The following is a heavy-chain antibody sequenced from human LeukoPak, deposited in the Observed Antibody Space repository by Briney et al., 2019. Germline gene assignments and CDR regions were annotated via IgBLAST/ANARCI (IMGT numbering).Heavy chain of an antibody. J-gene: IGHJ4*02. V-gene: IGHV3-23*01. Sequence: GGSLRLSCAASGFTFSSYEMNWVRQAPGKGLEWVSAISGSGGSTYYADSVKGRFTISRDNSKNTLYLQMNSLRAEDTAVYYCAKSSTYYYDSSGYYYHDYWGQGTLVTVSS. D-gene: IGHD3-22*01. CDR3: AKSSTYYYDSSGYYYHDY. CDR2: ISGSGGST. CDR1: GFTFSSYE.